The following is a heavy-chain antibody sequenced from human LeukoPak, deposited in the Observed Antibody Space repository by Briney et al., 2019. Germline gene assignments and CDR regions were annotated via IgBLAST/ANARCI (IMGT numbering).Heavy chain of an antibody. V-gene: IGHV3-11*04. CDR1: GFTFSDYY. Sequence: GGSLRLSCAASGFTFSDYYMSWIRQAPGKGRERVSYIISSGSTIYYADSVKGRFTISRYNAKNSLYLQMNSLRAEDTAVYYCARDREYSSSWRTYYYYYYMDVWGKGTTVTVSS. CDR3: ARDREYSSSWRTYYYYYYMDV. J-gene: IGHJ6*03. CDR2: IISSGSTI. D-gene: IGHD6-13*01.